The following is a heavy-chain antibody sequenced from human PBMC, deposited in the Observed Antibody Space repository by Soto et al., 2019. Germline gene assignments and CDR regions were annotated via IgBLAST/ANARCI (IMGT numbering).Heavy chain of an antibody. V-gene: IGHV1-18*01. D-gene: IGHD2-15*01. CDR1: GYAFSRYG. J-gene: IGHJ6*02. CDR2: MSTYNENT. Sequence: QVQLVQSGAEVKKPGASVTVSCKASGYAFSRYGISWVRQAPGKGLEWRGWMSTYNENTNSAQKFQGRVTMTRDTFTNTAYMDLRSLTSDDTAVYYCAREGYCSSGSCALYSHEYFGMDVWGQGTAVTVSS. CDR3: AREGYCSSGSCALYSHEYFGMDV.